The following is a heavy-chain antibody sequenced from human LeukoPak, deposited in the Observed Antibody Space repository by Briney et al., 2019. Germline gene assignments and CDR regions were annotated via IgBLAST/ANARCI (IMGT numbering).Heavy chain of an antibody. Sequence: GGSLRLSCASSGFTFSSYGMHWVRQAPGKGLEWVAVISYDGSNKYYADSVKGRFTISRDNSKNTLYLQMNSLRAEDTAVYYCAKADYDSSGYVEYFQHWGQGTLVTVSS. D-gene: IGHD3-22*01. J-gene: IGHJ1*01. V-gene: IGHV3-30*18. CDR1: GFTFSSYG. CDR2: ISYDGSNK. CDR3: AKADYDSSGYVEYFQH.